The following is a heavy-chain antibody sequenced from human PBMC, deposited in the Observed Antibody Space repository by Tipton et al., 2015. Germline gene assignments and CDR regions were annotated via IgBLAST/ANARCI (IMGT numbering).Heavy chain of an antibody. CDR1: GFIFGDYA. CDR3: AREVAAQTEYFDY. V-gene: IGHV3-23*01. J-gene: IGHJ4*02. Sequence: SLRLSCAASGFIFGDYAMSWVRQAPGKGLEWVSAISARALGTYYADSVKDRFTISRDNSKSTLSLQMSSLRADDTAVYYCAREVAAQTEYFDYWGQGTQVTVSS. CDR2: ISARALGT. D-gene: IGHD6-19*01.